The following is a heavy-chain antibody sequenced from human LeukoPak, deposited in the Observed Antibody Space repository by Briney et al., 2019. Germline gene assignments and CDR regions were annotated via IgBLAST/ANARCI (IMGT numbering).Heavy chain of an antibody. CDR1: GGSISSYY. J-gene: IGHJ3*02. D-gene: IGHD2/OR15-2a*01. CDR2: IYYSGST. Sequence: SETLSLTCTGSGGSISSYYWSWIRQPPGKGLEWIGYIYYSGSTNYNPSLKSRVTISVDTSKNQFSLKLSSVTAADTAVYYCARDLLLLGAFDIWGQGTMVTVSS. V-gene: IGHV4-59*01. CDR3: ARDLLLLGAFDI.